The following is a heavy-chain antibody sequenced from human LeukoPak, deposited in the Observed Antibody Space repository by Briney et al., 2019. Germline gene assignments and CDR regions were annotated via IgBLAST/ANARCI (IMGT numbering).Heavy chain of an antibody. J-gene: IGHJ4*02. CDR2: IIPILGIA. D-gene: IGHD4-17*01. V-gene: IGHV1-69*04. Sequence: ASVTVSCKASGGTFSSYAISWVRQAPGQGLEWMGRIIPILGIANYAQKFQGRVTITADKSTSTAYMELSSLRSEDTAVYYCASHLPSAGDYGVDYWGQGTLVTVSS. CDR3: ASHLPSAGDYGVDY. CDR1: GGTFSSYA.